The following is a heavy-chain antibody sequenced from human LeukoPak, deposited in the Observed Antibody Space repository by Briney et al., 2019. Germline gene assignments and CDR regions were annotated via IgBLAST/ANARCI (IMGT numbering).Heavy chain of an antibody. CDR1: GFTFDSYA. V-gene: IGHV3-30-3*01. J-gene: IGHJ4*02. CDR2: ISYDGSDK. D-gene: IGHD2-15*01. Sequence: GGSLRLSCAASGFTFDSYAMHWVRQAPGKGLEWVAVISYDGSDKYSADSVKGRFTISRDNSKNTLCLQMNSLRAEDTAVYYCAKDRYCSGGSCYGFDYWGQGTLVTVSS. CDR3: AKDRYCSGGSCYGFDY.